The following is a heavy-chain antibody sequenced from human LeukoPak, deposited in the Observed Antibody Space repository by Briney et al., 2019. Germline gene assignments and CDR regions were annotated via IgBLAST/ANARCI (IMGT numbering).Heavy chain of an antibody. Sequence: GGSLRLSCAASGFTFRRHWMHWVRQAPGKGLVWVSRIKSDGTSTTYADSVKGRFTISRDNAKNTLYLQMTSLRVEDTAEYFCAREDYDDDCWYFDLWGRGTLVTVSS. CDR2: IKSDGTST. CDR1: GFTFRRHW. J-gene: IGHJ2*01. CDR3: AREDYDDDCWYFDL. V-gene: IGHV3-74*01. D-gene: IGHD4-17*01.